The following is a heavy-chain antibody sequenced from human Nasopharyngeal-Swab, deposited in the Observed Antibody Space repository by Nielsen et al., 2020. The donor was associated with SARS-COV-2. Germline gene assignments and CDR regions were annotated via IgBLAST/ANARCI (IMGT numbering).Heavy chain of an antibody. D-gene: IGHD3-10*01. CDR3: ARGITMVQGVIITNYYYGMDV. CDR1: GSTFSSYG. J-gene: IGHJ6*02. V-gene: IGHV3-33*01. Sequence: LSLTCAASGSTFSSYGMHWVRQAPGKGLEWVAVIWYDGSNKYYADSVKGRFTISRDNSKNTLYLQMNSLRAEDTAVYYCARGITMVQGVIITNYYYGMDVWGQGTTVTVSS. CDR2: IWYDGSNK.